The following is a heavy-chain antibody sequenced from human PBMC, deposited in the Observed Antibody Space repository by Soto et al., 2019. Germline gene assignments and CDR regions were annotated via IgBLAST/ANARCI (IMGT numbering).Heavy chain of an antibody. J-gene: IGHJ3*01. D-gene: IGHD2-15*01. CDR1: VGSVSSYA. CDR2: IIPIFGTA. CDR3: ASVYWTDAFDV. V-gene: IGHV1-69*13. Sequence: SVKLSCEPSVGSVSSYAITSERQAPGQGLEWMGGIIPIFGTANYAQKFQGRVTITADESTSTAYMELSSLKSEDTAVYYCASVYWTDAFDVWGQGTKVTVSS.